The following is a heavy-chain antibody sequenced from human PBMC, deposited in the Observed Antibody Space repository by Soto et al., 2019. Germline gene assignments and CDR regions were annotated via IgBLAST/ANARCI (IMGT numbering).Heavy chain of an antibody. CDR1: GFTFSSYA. V-gene: IGHV3-64D*06. Sequence: GGSLRLSCSASGFTFSSYAMHWVRQAPGKGLEYVSAISSNGGSTYYADSVKGRFTISRDNSKNTLYLQMSSLRAEDTAVYYCARVQRYNWNYERFDYWGQGTLVTVSS. CDR3: ARVQRYNWNYERFDY. D-gene: IGHD1-7*01. J-gene: IGHJ4*02. CDR2: ISSNGGST.